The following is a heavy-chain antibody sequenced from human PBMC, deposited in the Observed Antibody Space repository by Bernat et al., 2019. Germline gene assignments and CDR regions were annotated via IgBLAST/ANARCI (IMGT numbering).Heavy chain of an antibody. V-gene: IGHV4-34*01. D-gene: IGHD4-17*01. CDR3: ARDDMTTVTKDY. Sequence: QVQLQQWGAGLLKPSETLSLTCAVYGGSFSGYYWSWVRQPPGKGLEWIGEINHSGSTHYNPSLKSRVTISVDTSKHQFSLKLSSVTAADTAVYYCARDDMTTVTKDYWGQGTLVTVSS. CDR1: GGSFSGYY. CDR2: INHSGST. J-gene: IGHJ4*02.